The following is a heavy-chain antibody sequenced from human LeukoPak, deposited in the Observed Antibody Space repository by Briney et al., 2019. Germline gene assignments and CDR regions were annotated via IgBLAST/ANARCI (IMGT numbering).Heavy chain of an antibody. CDR2: ITGSGGTT. CDR1: GFTFSSYA. V-gene: IGHV3-23*01. CDR3: AKSIYGDFDAFDM. J-gene: IGHJ3*02. D-gene: IGHD4-17*01. Sequence: GGPLRLSCAASGFTFSSYAMSWVRQAPGKGLEWVSLITGSGGTTYYADSVKGRFTFSRDNSKNRLYLQMNSLRAEDTAIYYCAKSIYGDFDAFDMWGQGTMVTVSS.